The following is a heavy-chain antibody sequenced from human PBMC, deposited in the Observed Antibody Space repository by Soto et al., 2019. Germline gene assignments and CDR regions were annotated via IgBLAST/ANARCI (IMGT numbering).Heavy chain of an antibody. CDR2: ISAYNSNT. J-gene: IGHJ4*02. D-gene: IGHD6-13*01. V-gene: IGHV1-18*04. CDR1: GCTFTSYG. CDR3: AKVESSWHSSSWYSFDY. Sequence: SVKDTCKASGCTFTSYGISWVRQAPGQGLEWMGWISAYNSNTNYAQKLQGRVTMTTDTSTSTAYLELRSLRSDDTAVYYCAKVESSWHSSSWYSFDYWGQGTLVTVSS.